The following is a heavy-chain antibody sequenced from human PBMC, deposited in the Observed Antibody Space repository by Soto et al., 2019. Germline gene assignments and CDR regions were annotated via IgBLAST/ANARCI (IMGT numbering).Heavy chain of an antibody. CDR3: AKDRELNGTPPWDFWSGYYTTSGFDY. CDR2: ISYDGSNK. J-gene: IGHJ4*02. V-gene: IGHV3-30*18. D-gene: IGHD3-3*01. Sequence: GGSLRLSCAASGFTFSSYGMHWVRQAPGKGLEWVAVISYDGSNKYYADSVKGRFTISRDNSKNTLYLQMNSLRAEDTAVYYCAKDRELNGTPPWDFWSGYYTTSGFDYWGQGTLVTVSS. CDR1: GFTFSSYG.